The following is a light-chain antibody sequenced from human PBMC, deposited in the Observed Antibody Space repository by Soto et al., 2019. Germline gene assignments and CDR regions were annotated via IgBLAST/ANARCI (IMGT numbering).Light chain of an antibody. Sequence: QSALTQPPSVSGSPGQSVTISCTGTSSDVGTYNRVSWYQQPPGTAPKLMIYEVSNRLSGVPDRFSGSKSGNTASLTISALQAEDEADYYCSSYTSSSTYVFGTGTKLTVL. J-gene: IGLJ1*01. CDR3: SSYTSSSTYV. V-gene: IGLV2-18*02. CDR2: EVS. CDR1: SSDVGTYNR.